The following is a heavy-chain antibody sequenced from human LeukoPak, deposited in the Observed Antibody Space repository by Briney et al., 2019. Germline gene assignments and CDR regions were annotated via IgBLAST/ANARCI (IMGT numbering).Heavy chain of an antibody. CDR1: GGTFSSYA. V-gene: IGHV1-69*05. CDR3: ASLKNYYDSSGYLVTDAFDI. Sequence: ASVKVSCKASGGTFSSYAISWVRQAPGQGLEWMGGIIPIFGTANYAQKFQGRVTLTRDMSTSTDYLELSSLRSDDTAVYYCASLKNYYDSSGYLVTDAFDIWGQGTMVTVSS. J-gene: IGHJ3*02. CDR2: IIPIFGTA. D-gene: IGHD3-22*01.